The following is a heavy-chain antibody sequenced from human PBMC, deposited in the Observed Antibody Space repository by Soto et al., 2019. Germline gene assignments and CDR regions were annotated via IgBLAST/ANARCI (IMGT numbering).Heavy chain of an antibody. CDR1: GGSITSSNYR. D-gene: IGHD2-2*01. Sequence: SETLSLTCTVSGGSITSSNYRWGWSRQPPGKGLEWIGTIYYSGNTYYNPSLKSRVTMSMDASKNQFSLTLSSVAVADTAVYYCSRLTNARPGDDWGQGTLVTVSS. CDR3: SRLTNARPGDD. J-gene: IGHJ4*02. CDR2: IYYSGNT. V-gene: IGHV4-39*01.